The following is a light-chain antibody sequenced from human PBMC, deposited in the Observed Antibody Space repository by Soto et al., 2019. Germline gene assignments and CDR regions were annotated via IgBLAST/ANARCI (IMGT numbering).Light chain of an antibody. Sequence: EIVLTQSPATLSLSPGERATLSCRASQSVSSYLDWYQQKPGQAPRLLIYDASNRATGIPARFSGSGSGTDFTLTISSLEPEDSAVYYCQQRSNWPPTFGQGTKLEIK. CDR2: DAS. J-gene: IGKJ2*01. CDR3: QQRSNWPPT. CDR1: QSVSSY. V-gene: IGKV3-11*01.